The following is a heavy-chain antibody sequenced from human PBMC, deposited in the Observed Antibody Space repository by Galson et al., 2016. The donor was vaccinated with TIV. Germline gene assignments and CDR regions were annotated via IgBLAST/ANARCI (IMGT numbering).Heavy chain of an antibody. V-gene: IGHV4-31*03. Sequence: TLSLTCTVSGGSISSNGIFWSWIRQHPGKGLEWIGYIYHSGSTHYNPSLKSRVAMSVDTSKNQFSLTLTSVTAADTAVYYCARDQDSGAYFDYWGQRTLVTVSS. D-gene: IGHD2-15*01. CDR1: GGSISSNGIF. J-gene: IGHJ4*02. CDR3: ARDQDSGAYFDY. CDR2: IYHSGST.